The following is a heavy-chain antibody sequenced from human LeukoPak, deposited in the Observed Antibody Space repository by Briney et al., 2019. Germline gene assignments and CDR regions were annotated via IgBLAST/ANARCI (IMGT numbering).Heavy chain of an antibody. CDR1: GGSFCGYY. CDR2: INHSRST. CDR3: ARIGSGITMVRAAD. Sequence: SETLSLTCAVSGGSFCGYYCSWIGQPPRKGLEWIGEINHSRSTNYNPSLTSRVTISVDTSKNQFSLKLSSVTAANTAVYYCARIGSGITMVRAADWGQGTLVTVSS. D-gene: IGHD3-10*01. V-gene: IGHV4-34*01. J-gene: IGHJ1*01.